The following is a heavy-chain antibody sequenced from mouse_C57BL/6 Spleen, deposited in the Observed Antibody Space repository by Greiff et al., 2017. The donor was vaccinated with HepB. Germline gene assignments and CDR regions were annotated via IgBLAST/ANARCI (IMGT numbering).Heavy chain of an antibody. CDR3: AREDYYGSSHYWYFDV. V-gene: IGHV1-80*01. Sequence: VQLQESGAELVKPGASVKISCKASGYAFSSYWMNWVKQRPGKGLEWIGQIYPGDGDTNYNGKFKGKATLTADKSSSTAYMQLSSLTSEDSAVYFCAREDYYGSSHYWYFDVWGTGTTVTVSS. CDR2: IYPGDGDT. D-gene: IGHD1-1*01. CDR1: GYAFSSYW. J-gene: IGHJ1*03.